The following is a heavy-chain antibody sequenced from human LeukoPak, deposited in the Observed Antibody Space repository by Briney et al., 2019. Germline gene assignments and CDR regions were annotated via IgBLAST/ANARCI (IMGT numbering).Heavy chain of an antibody. Sequence: SETLSLTCTLSGRSISSSSYYWGWLRQPPGKGREWIGSIYYSGSTHYNPSLESRFTICVNTSKNQFSLKLSSVTAADTAVYYCARRSVVQLRYSSGWYHFDYWGEGTLVTVS. CDR1: GRSISSSSYY. J-gene: IGHJ4*02. CDR3: ARRSVVQLRYSSGWYHFDY. D-gene: IGHD6-19*01. CDR2: IYYSGST. V-gene: IGHV4-39*01.